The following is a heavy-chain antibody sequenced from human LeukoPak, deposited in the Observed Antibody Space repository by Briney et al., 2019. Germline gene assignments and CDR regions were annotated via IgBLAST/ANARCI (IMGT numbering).Heavy chain of an antibody. D-gene: IGHD2-2*01. J-gene: IGHJ4*02. Sequence: ASVKVSCKASGYTFTTYGISWVRQAPGQGLEWMGWISAYNGNTNYAQKLQGRVSMTTDTSTSTAYMELRSLRSDDTAVYYCARVGPGYCTSTSCYQLDYWGQGILVTVSS. CDR2: ISAYNGNT. CDR1: GYTFTTYG. CDR3: ARVGPGYCTSTSCYQLDY. V-gene: IGHV1-18*01.